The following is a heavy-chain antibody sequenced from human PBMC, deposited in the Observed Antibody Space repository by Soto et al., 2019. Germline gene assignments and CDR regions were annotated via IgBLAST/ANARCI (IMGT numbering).Heavy chain of an antibody. Sequence: PGGSLRLSCAASGFTFKSYSMSWVRQAPGKGLEWVSGITGSGGTTSYAYSVKGRFTISRDNSKNTLYLQMNSLRAEDTAVYYCAKDGYSSSSWAFDCWGQGIQVTVPS. CDR3: AKDGYSSSSWAFDC. V-gene: IGHV3-23*01. D-gene: IGHD6-13*01. J-gene: IGHJ4*02. CDR1: GFTFKSYS. CDR2: ITGSGGTT.